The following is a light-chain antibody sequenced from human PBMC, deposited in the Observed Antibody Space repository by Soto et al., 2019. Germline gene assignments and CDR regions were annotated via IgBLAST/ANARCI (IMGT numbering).Light chain of an antibody. J-gene: IGKJ5*01. CDR2: DAS. CDR1: RSVSSY. V-gene: IGKV3-11*01. Sequence: EIALTQSTTTLSFSPGESATLSSRATRSVSSYLAWYQQKPGQAPRLLIYDASSRPTDIPARFSGSGSGTDFTLTISSLEPEDFALYYCQQRSNWPITFCQGTRLEIK. CDR3: QQRSNWPIT.